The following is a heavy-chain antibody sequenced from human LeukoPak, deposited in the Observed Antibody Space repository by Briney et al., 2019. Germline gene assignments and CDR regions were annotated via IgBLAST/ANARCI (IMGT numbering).Heavy chain of an antibody. J-gene: IGHJ6*02. CDR3: ARVPEVYYYYGMDV. CDR1: GGSISSYY. Sequence: PSETLSLTCTVSGGSISSYYWSWIRQPPGKGLEWIGYIYYSGSTNYNPSLKSRVTISVDTSKNQFSLRLSSVTAADTAVYYCARVPEVYYYYGMDVWGQGTTVTVSS. V-gene: IGHV4-59*12. CDR2: IYYSGST.